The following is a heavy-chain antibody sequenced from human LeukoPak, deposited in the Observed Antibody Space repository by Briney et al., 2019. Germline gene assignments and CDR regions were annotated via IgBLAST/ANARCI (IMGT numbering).Heavy chain of an antibody. CDR1: GFTFSXXX. CDR2: ISYDGSNK. J-gene: IGHJ4*02. V-gene: IGHV3-30*03. CDR3: ARDSTYYYDSSGYRWGYFDY. Sequence: XASGFTFSXXXXXWVRXAPGXXXXXXXXISYDGSNKYYADSVKGRFTISRDNSKNTLYLQMNSLRAEDTAVYYCARDSTYYYDSSGYRWGYFDYWGQGTLVTVSS. D-gene: IGHD3-22*01.